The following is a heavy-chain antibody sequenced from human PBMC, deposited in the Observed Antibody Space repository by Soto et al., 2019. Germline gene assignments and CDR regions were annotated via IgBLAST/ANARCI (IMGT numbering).Heavy chain of an antibody. CDR2: VSGNGAVT. CDR1: GFTFGNYA. J-gene: IGHJ4*02. V-gene: IGHV3-23*01. Sequence: EVQLLDSGGGLAQPGGSLRLSCAASGFTFGNYAMNWVRQAPGKGLEWVSTVSGNGAVTYYADSVKGRFTISRANSRSTLYLQMNNLRAEDTAIYFCAKVPASLKTFDYWGQGTQVTVSS. D-gene: IGHD2-2*01. CDR3: AKVPASLKTFDY.